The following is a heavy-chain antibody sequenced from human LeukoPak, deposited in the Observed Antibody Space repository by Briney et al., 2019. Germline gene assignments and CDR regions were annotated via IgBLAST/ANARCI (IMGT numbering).Heavy chain of an antibody. CDR2: IKQDGSEK. J-gene: IGHJ4*02. D-gene: IGHD3-10*01. CDR1: GFTFSSYW. V-gene: IGHV3-7*03. CDR3: ARDFRELIPDY. Sequence: GGSLRLSCAASGFTFSSYWMSWVRQAPGKGLEWVANIKQDGSEKYYVDSVKGRFTISRDNAKNSLYLQMNSLRAEDAAVYYCARDFRELIPDYWGQGTLVTVSS.